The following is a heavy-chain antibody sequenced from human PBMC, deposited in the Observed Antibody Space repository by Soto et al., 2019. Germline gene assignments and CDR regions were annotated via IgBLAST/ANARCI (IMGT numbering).Heavy chain of an antibody. Sequence: SETLSLTCAVSGGSISSSNWWSWVRQPPGKGLEWIGEIYHSGSTNYNPSLKSRVTISVDKSKSQFSLKLSSVTAADTAVYYCARDSSIAARLLYYYGMDVWGQGTLVTVSS. D-gene: IGHD6-6*01. CDR1: GGSISSSNW. V-gene: IGHV4-4*02. CDR2: IYHSGST. CDR3: ARDSSIAARLLYYYGMDV. J-gene: IGHJ6*02.